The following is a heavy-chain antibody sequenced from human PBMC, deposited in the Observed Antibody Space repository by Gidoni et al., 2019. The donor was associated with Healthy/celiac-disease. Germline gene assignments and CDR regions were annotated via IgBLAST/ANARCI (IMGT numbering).Heavy chain of an antibody. Sequence: EVQLVESGGGLVKTGGSLRLSCAASGFTFRSHGMTWVRQAPGQGLERVASISSSSSYIYYADSVKGRFTISRDNAKNSLYLQMNSLRAEDTAVYYCARDYFGRFGELNYYYYGMDVWGQGTTVTVSS. V-gene: IGHV3-21*01. D-gene: IGHD3-10*01. J-gene: IGHJ6*02. CDR2: ISSSSSYI. CDR3: ARDYFGRFGELNYYYYGMDV. CDR1: GFTFRSHG.